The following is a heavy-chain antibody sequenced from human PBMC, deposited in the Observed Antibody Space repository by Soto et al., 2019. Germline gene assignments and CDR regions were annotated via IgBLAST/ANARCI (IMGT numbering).Heavy chain of an antibody. CDR2: ISGSGGST. V-gene: IGHV3-23*01. Sequence: GGSLRLSCAASGFTFSSYAMSWVRQAPGKGLEWVSAISGSGGSTYYADSVKGRFTISRDNSKNTLYLQMNSLRAEDTAVYYCAKAPSPPEGYCTNGVCPWSPFDYWGQGTLVTVSS. J-gene: IGHJ4*02. CDR3: AKAPSPPEGYCTNGVCPWSPFDY. D-gene: IGHD2-8*01. CDR1: GFTFSSYA.